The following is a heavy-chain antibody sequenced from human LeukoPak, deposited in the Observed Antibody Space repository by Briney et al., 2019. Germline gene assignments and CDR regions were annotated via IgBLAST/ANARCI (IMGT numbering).Heavy chain of an antibody. Sequence: PGGSLRLSCAASGFTFSSYSMSWVRQAPGKGLEWVSATSGSGGSTYYADSVKGRFTISRDNSKNTLYLQMNSLRAEDTAVYYCARGDVDSSVLYWGQGTLVTVSS. CDR2: TSGSGGST. V-gene: IGHV3-23*01. J-gene: IGHJ4*02. CDR1: GFTFSSYS. CDR3: ARGDVDSSVLY. D-gene: IGHD6-19*01.